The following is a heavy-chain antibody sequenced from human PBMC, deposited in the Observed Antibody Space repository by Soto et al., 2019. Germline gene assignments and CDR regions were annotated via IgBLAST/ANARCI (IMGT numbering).Heavy chain of an antibody. Sequence: QVQLVQSGGGLVRPGGSLRLSCEASGFIFSDYYMAWIRQAPGKGLEWVSYISGSGDTIYYADSVKGRFTISRDSAKDSLYLQMNTLRDEDTARYYWARLGQFDFWGQGTVVTVSS. CDR1: GFIFSDYY. CDR3: ARLGQFDF. CDR2: ISGSGDTI. V-gene: IGHV3-11*01. J-gene: IGHJ4*02.